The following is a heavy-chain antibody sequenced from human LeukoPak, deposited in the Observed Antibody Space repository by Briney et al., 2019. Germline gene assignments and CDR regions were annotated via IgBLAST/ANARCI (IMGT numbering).Heavy chain of an antibody. CDR3: ARGEGFRELLRHNWFDP. J-gene: IGHJ5*02. CDR2: MNPNSGNT. V-gene: IGHV1-8*01. D-gene: IGHD3-10*01. CDR1: GYTFTGYD. Sequence: ASVKVSCKASGYTFTGYDINWVRQATGQGLEWMGWMNPNSGNTGYAQKFQGRVTMTRNTSISTAYMELSSLRSEDTAVYYCARGEGFRELLRHNWFDPWGQGTLVTVSS.